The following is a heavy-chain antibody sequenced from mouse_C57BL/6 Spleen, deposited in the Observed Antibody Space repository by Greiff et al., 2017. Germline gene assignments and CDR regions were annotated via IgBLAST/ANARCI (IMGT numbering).Heavy chain of an antibody. V-gene: IGHV1-69*01. Sequence: VQLQQPGAELVMPGASVKLSCKASGYTFTSYWMHWVKQRPGQGLEWIGEIDPSDSYTNYNQKFKGKSTLTVDKSSSTAYMQLSSLTSEDSAVYYWAREGGRGDRGVNLSPVTGTSFDYWGQGTTLTVSS. J-gene: IGHJ2*01. CDR1: GYTFTSYW. D-gene: IGHD4-1*01. CDR3: AREGGRGDRGVNLSPVTGTSFDY. CDR2: IDPSDSYT.